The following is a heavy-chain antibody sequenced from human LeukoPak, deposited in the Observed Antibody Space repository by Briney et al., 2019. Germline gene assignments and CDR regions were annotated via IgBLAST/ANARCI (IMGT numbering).Heavy chain of an antibody. Sequence: PSETLSLTCTVSGGSISSGSYYWSWIRQPAGKGLEWIGRTYTSGSTNYNPSLKSRVTISVDTSKNQFSLKLSSVTAADTAVYYCAGHYYGSGSYQPAFDYWGQGTLVTVSS. CDR1: GGSISSGSYY. CDR3: AGHYYGSGSYQPAFDY. D-gene: IGHD3-10*01. J-gene: IGHJ4*02. V-gene: IGHV4-61*02. CDR2: TYTSGST.